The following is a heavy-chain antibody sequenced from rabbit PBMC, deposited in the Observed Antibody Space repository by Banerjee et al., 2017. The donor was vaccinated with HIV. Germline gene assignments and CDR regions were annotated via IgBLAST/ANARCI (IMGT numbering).Heavy chain of an antibody. CDR2: IYAGSSGST. Sequence: QEQLVESGGGLVKPEGSLTLTCTASGFSFSAGYWICWVRQAPGKGLEWIACIYAGSSGSTYYASWAKGRFTISKTSSTTVTLQMTSLTAADTATYFCVRETETYAGGAGYGYYFDLWSPGTLVTVS. V-gene: IGHV1S45*01. CDR3: VRETETYAGGAGYGYYFDL. J-gene: IGHJ4*01. D-gene: IGHD6-1*01. CDR1: GFSFSAGYW.